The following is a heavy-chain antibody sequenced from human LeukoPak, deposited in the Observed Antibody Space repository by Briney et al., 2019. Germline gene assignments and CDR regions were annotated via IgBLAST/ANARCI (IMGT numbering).Heavy chain of an antibody. D-gene: IGHD6-19*01. CDR3: ARDSVEGAGHYGL. Sequence: QPGRSLRLSCAASGFTVSSNYMSSVRQAPGKGLEWVSVIYRGGSTYYAAAVQGRFTISRDNSKNTLYLQMNSLRAEDTAMYYCARDSVEGAGHYGLWGQGTLVTVSS. J-gene: IGHJ4*02. V-gene: IGHV3-66*02. CDR2: IYRGGST. CDR1: GFTVSSNY.